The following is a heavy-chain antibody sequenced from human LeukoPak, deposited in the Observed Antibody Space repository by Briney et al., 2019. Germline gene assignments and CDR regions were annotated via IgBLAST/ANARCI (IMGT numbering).Heavy chain of an antibody. CDR2: IGSSDSTT. CDR1: GFTFSSYE. CDR3: ARDGTPNYSSGWVYMDV. V-gene: IGHV3-48*03. J-gene: IGHJ6*03. Sequence: GGSLRLSCVASGFTFSSYEMNWVRQAPGKGLEWLSYIGSSDSTTHYADSVKGRFTISRDNAKNSLYLQVNSLRVEDTAVYYCARDGTPNYSSGWVYMDVWGEGTTVTISS. D-gene: IGHD6-25*01.